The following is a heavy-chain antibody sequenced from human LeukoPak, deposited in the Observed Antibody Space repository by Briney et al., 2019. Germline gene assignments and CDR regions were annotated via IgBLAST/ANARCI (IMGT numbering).Heavy chain of an antibody. CDR3: ARTYYYDSSGYYFLDY. D-gene: IGHD3-22*01. CDR2: IYHSGST. V-gene: IGHV4-38-2*02. CDR1: GYSISSGYY. J-gene: IGHJ4*02. Sequence: SETLSLTCTVSGYSISSGYYWGWIRQPPGKGLEWIGSIYHSGSTYYNPSLKSRVTISVDTSKNQFSLKLSSVTAADTAVYYCARTYYYDSSGYYFLDYWGQGTLVTVSS.